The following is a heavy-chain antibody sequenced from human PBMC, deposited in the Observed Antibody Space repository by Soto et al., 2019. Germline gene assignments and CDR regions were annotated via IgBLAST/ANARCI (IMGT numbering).Heavy chain of an antibody. CDR2: INVYNGTT. D-gene: IGHD6-19*01. CDR1: GYTFTSNS. CDR3: GRVSSVRSGWLPEY. Sequence: QVQLVQSGAEVKKPGASVKVSCKASGYTFTSNSIGWVRHAPGQGLGWMGWINVYNGTTKYAQQLRGRVGLTTDAWTRRADRDLGSLRSDGPGVYYCGRVSSVRSGWLPEYWGQCSLVTVSS. J-gene: IGHJ1*01. V-gene: IGHV1-18*04.